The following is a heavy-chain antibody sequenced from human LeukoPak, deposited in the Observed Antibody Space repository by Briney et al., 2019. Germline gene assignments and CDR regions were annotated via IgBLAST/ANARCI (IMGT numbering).Heavy chain of an antibody. J-gene: IGHJ3*02. D-gene: IGHD6-6*01. CDR2: MNPNSGNT. CDR3: ARPSIAALDGAFDI. V-gene: IGHV1-8*01. CDR1: GYTFTSYD. Sequence: GASVKVSCEASGYTFTSYDINWVRQATGQGLEWMGWMNPNSGNTGYAQKFQGRVTMTRNTSISTAYMELSSLRSEDTAVYYCARPSIAALDGAFDIWGQGTMVTVSS.